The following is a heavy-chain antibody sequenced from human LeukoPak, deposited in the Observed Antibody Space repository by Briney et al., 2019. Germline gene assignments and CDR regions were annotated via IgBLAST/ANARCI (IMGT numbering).Heavy chain of an antibody. Sequence: GGSLRLSYAASGFTFSSYSMNWVRQAPGKGLEWVSSISSSSSYIYYADSVKGRFTISSDNAKNSLYLQMNSLRAEDTAVYYCMVVAATKDSFDYWGQGTLVTVSS. D-gene: IGHD2-15*01. CDR2: ISSSSSYI. CDR1: GFTFSSYS. V-gene: IGHV3-21*01. J-gene: IGHJ4*02. CDR3: MVVAATKDSFDY.